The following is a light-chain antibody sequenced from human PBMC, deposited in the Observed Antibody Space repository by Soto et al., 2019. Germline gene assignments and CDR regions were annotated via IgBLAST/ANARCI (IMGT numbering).Light chain of an antibody. CDR2: DTS. V-gene: IGKV3-20*01. CDR1: QSVGGSS. CDR3: QQYHNSPRT. J-gene: IGKJ1*01. Sequence: ETLLTQSQGTLSLSPGERATLSCRASQSVGGSSLAWYQQRPGQAPRLLIYDTSNRATGIPDRFSGSGSGTDFTLTISRLEPEDFAVYYCQQYHNSPRTFGQGTKVDIK.